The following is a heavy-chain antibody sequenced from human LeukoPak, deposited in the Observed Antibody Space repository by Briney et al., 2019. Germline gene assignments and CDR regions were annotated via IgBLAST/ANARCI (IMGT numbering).Heavy chain of an antibody. V-gene: IGHV3-23*01. CDR3: AVLRGSGSDDY. Sequence: GGSLRLSCAASGFTFSSYAMSWVRQAPGKGLGWVSAISGSGGSTYYADSVKGRFTISRDNSKNTLYLQMNSLRAEDTAVYYCAVLRGSGSDDYWGQGTLVTVSS. CDR1: GFTFSSYA. CDR2: ISGSGGST. D-gene: IGHD3-22*01. J-gene: IGHJ4*02.